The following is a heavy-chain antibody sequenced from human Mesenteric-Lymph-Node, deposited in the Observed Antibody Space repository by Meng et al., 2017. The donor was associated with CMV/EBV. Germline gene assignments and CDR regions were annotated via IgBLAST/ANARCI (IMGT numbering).Heavy chain of an antibody. D-gene: IGHD1-7*01. Sequence: NGGSFRTNNYRCSRQPPSRGLGWIAENHHGGGTNYSPSLSSRVTISVVTSKNYFSLRLSSVTAADTAVYYCARPPRTGSTIWYFDLWGRGTLVTVSS. CDR2: NHHGGGT. J-gene: IGHJ2*01. V-gene: IGHV4-34*01. CDR3: ARPPRTGSTIWYFDL. CDR1: GGSFRTNN.